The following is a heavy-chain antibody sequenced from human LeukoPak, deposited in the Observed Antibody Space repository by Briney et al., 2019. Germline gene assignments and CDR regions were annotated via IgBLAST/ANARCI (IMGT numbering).Heavy chain of an antibody. J-gene: IGHJ4*02. CDR3: ARGGNSGYFDY. CDR2: IYTSGST. CDR1: GGSISSGSYY. D-gene: IGHD4-23*01. Sequence: SETLSLTCTVSGGSISSGSYYWSWIRQPAGKGLEWIGRIYTSGSTNCNPSLKSRVTISVDTSKNQFSLKLSSVTAADTAVYYCARGGNSGYFDYWGQGTLVTVSS. V-gene: IGHV4-61*02.